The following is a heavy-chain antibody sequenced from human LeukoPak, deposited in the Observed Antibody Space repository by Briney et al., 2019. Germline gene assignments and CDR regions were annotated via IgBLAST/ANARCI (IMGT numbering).Heavy chain of an antibody. Sequence: SETLSLTCAVYGGSFSGDYWSWIRQPPGKGLEWIGEINHSGSSNYNPSLKSRVTISVDTSKNQFSLKLSSVTAADTAVYYCARGYYLSGWGQGTMVTVSS. CDR2: INHSGSS. D-gene: IGHD3-10*01. CDR1: GGSFSGDY. V-gene: IGHV4-34*01. J-gene: IGHJ3*01. CDR3: ARGYYLSG.